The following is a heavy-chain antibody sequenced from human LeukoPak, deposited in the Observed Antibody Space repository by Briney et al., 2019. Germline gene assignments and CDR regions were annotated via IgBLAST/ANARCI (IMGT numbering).Heavy chain of an antibody. CDR2: ISSSSSTI. D-gene: IGHD2-15*01. CDR3: ARGADCSGGSCYSLAFDI. CDR1: GFTFSSYS. V-gene: IGHV3-48*04. J-gene: IGHJ3*02. Sequence: GGSLRLSCAASGFTFSSYSMNRVRQAPGKGLEWVSYISSSSSTIYYADSVKGRFTISRDNAKNSLYLQMNSLRAEDTAVYYCARGADCSGGSCYSLAFDIWGQGTMVTVSS.